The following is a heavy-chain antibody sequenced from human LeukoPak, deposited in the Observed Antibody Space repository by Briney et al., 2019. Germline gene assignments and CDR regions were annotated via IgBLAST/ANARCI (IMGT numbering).Heavy chain of an antibody. J-gene: IGHJ4*02. Sequence: GGSLRLSCAASGFTFSDYSMNWVRQAPGKGLEWVSYISFSVNTKYYGDSVKGRFTISRDNAKNSLYLHMDSLRAEDTAVYYCARAPVAGSVIDYWGQGTLVTVSS. D-gene: IGHD6-19*01. CDR2: ISFSVNTK. V-gene: IGHV3-48*04. CDR1: GFTFSDYS. CDR3: ARAPVAGSVIDY.